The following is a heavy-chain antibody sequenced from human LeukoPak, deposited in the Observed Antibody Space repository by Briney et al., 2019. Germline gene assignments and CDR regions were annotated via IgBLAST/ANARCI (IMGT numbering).Heavy chain of an antibody. J-gene: IGHJ4*02. CDR3: AKEGEVQWLGFDY. Sequence: GGSLRLSCAASGFTFSSYGMHWVRQAPGKGLEWVAVISYDGSNKYYADSVKGRFTISRDNSKNTLYLQMNSLRAEDTAVYYCAKEGEVQWLGFDYWGQGTLVTVSS. V-gene: IGHV3-30*18. CDR2: ISYDGSNK. D-gene: IGHD6-19*01. CDR1: GFTFSSYG.